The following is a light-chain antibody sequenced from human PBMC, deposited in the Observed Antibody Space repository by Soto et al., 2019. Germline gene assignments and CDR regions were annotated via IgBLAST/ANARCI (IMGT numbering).Light chain of an antibody. CDR1: QSVSSS. J-gene: IGKJ4*01. CDR2: DAS. CDR3: QQRSNWPLT. Sequence: DIVLTQSPATLSLSPGERATLSCTASQSVSSSLAWYQQKPGQAPRLLIHDASNRATGIPARFSGSGSGTDFTLTISSLEPEDFAVYYCQQRSNWPLTFGGGTKVEIK. V-gene: IGKV3-11*01.